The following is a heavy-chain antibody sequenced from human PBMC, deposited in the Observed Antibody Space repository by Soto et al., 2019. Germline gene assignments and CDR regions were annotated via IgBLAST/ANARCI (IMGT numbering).Heavy chain of an antibody. V-gene: IGHV4-61*01. J-gene: IGHJ4*02. D-gene: IGHD4-17*01. CDR3: ARGQVNDYGVLRAFDY. Sequence: SETLSLTCTVSGGSVSSGSYYWSWIRQPPGKGLEWIGYIYYSGSTNYNPSLKSRVTISVDTSKNQFSLKLSSVTAADTAVYYCARGQVNDYGVLRAFDYWGQGTLVTVSS. CDR2: IYYSGST. CDR1: GGSVSSGSYY.